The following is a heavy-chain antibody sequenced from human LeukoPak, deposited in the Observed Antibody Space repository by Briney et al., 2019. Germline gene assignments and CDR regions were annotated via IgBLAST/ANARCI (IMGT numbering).Heavy chain of an antibody. CDR3: ARDWPSPYYDYVWVGPDAFDI. Sequence: PGGSLRLSRAASAFTFSSFGTHWVRQAPGKGLEWVAFIQYDGSETYYAESVKGRFTISRDNSRNTLYLQMNSLRAEDTAVYYCARDWPSPYYDYVWVGPDAFDIWGQGTMVTVSS. CDR2: IQYDGSET. V-gene: IGHV3-30*02. D-gene: IGHD3-16*01. CDR1: AFTFSSFG. J-gene: IGHJ3*02.